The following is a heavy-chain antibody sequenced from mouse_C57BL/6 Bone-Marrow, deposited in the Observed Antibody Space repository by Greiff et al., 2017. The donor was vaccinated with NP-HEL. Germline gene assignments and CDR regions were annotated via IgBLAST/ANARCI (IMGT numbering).Heavy chain of an antibody. V-gene: IGHV1-52*01. CDR2: IDPSDSET. D-gene: IGHD2-2*01. CDR3: AKVTTDYYAMDY. J-gene: IGHJ4*01. Sequence: QVQLKQPGAELVRPGSSVKLSCKASGYTFTSYWMHWVKQRPIQGLEWIGNIDPSDSETHYNQKFKDKATLTVDKSSSTAYMQLSSLTSEDSAVYYCAKVTTDYYAMDYWGQGTSVTVSS. CDR1: GYTFTSYW.